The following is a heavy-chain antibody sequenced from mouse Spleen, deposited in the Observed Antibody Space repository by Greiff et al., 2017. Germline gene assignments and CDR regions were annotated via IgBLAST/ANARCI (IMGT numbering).Heavy chain of an antibody. CDR1: GFSLTSYG. CDR2: IWSDGST. Sequence: VQVVESGPGLVAPSQSLSITCTISGFSLTSYGVHWVRQPPGKGLEWLVVIWSDGSTTYNSALKSRLSISKDNSKSQVFLKMNSLQTDDTAMYYCARHGPLLRLHYYAMDDWGQGTSVTVSS. D-gene: IGHD1-2*01. V-gene: IGHV2-6-1*01. J-gene: IGHJ4*01. CDR3: ARHGPLLRLHYYAMDD.